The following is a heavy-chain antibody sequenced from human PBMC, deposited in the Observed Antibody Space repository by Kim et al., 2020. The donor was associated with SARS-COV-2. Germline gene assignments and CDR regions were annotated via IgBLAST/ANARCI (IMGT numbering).Heavy chain of an antibody. CDR2: IYTSGST. J-gene: IGHJ4*02. CDR1: GGSISSGSYY. D-gene: IGHD6-13*01. Sequence: SETLSLTCTVSGGSISSGSYYWSWIRQPAGKGLEWIGRIYTSGSTNYNPSLKSRVTISVDTSKNQFSLKLSSVTAADTAVYYCARDRIAAAGLNYFDYWGQGTLVTVSS. CDR3: ARDRIAAAGLNYFDY. V-gene: IGHV4-61*02.